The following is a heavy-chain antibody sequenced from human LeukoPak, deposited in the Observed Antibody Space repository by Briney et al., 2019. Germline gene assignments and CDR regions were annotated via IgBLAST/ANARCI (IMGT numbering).Heavy chain of an antibody. D-gene: IGHD3-22*01. J-gene: IGHJ4*02. CDR3: AGSPSSYYYDSSGYPHY. CDR2: IYYSGST. V-gene: IGHV4-59*01. Sequence: SETLSLTCTVSGGSISSYYWSWIRQPPGKGLEWIGYIYYSGSTNYNPSLKSRVTISVDTSKNQFSLKLSSVTAADTAVYYCAGSPSSYYYDSSGYPHYWGQGTLATVSS. CDR1: GGSISSYY.